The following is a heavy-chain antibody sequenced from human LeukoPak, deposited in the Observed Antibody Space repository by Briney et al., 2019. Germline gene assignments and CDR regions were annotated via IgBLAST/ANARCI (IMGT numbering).Heavy chain of an antibody. Sequence: PGGSLRLSCAASGFILSTYWINWVRQAPGKGLEWVANIKQDGREKFHVDSVKGRFTISRDNARNSLYLQMNSLRVEDTAVYYCARSAYCGGDCYSGPFDIWGQGTMVTVSS. CDR2: IKQDGREK. D-gene: IGHD2-21*02. J-gene: IGHJ3*02. CDR1: GFILSTYW. V-gene: IGHV3-7*01. CDR3: ARSAYCGGDCYSGPFDI.